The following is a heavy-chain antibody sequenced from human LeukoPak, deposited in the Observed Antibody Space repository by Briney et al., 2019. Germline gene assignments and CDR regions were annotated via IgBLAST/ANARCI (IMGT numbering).Heavy chain of an antibody. CDR2: ISAYNGNT. CDR3: ARRTNLLGSSSGYIPYYYYYMDV. D-gene: IGHD3-22*01. Sequence: GASVKVSCKASGYTFTSYGISWVRQAPGQGLEWMGWISAYNGNTNYAQKLQGRVTMTTDTSTSTAYMELRSLRSDDTAVYYCARRTNLLGSSSGYIPYYYYYMDVLGKGTTVTVSS. V-gene: IGHV1-18*01. J-gene: IGHJ6*03. CDR1: GYTFTSYG.